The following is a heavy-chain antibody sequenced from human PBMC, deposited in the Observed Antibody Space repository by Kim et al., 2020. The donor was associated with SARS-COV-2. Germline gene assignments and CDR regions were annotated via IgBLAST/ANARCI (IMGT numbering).Heavy chain of an antibody. CDR3: ARGGDGHTQDGFDI. Sequence: ASVKVSCKASGYTFTSYGVSWVRQAPGQGLEWMGWIGPYNGNTNYAQNLEGRVTMTTDTSTTTVYMDLRSLRSDDTAVYYCARGGDGHTQDGFDIWGQGT. CDR1: GYTFTSYG. V-gene: IGHV1-18*01. J-gene: IGHJ3*02. CDR2: IGPYNGNT.